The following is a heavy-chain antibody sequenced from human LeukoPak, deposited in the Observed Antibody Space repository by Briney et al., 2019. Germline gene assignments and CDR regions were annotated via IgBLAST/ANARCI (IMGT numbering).Heavy chain of an antibody. Sequence: PGGSLRLSCAASGFTFSSYAMSWVRQAPGKGLEWVSAISGSGGSTYYADSVKGRFTISRDNSKNTLYLQMNSLRAEDTAVYYCAKAPYYDSSGYYLINDYWGQGTLVTVSS. J-gene: IGHJ4*02. V-gene: IGHV3-23*01. CDR2: ISGSGGST. CDR3: AKAPYYDSSGYYLINDY. D-gene: IGHD3-22*01. CDR1: GFTFSSYA.